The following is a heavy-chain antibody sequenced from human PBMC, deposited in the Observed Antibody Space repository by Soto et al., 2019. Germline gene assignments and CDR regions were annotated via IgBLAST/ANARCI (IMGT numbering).Heavy chain of an antibody. CDR3: ARVRGNYDILTGYYEAYWFDP. CDR1: GYTFTSYG. CDR2: ISAYNGNT. Sequence: ASVKVSCKASGYTFTSYGISWVRQAPGQGLEWMGWISAYNGNTNYAQKLQGRVTMTTDTSTSTAYMELRSLRSDDTAVYYCARVRGNYDILTGYYEAYWFDPWGQGTLVTVSS. V-gene: IGHV1-18*01. J-gene: IGHJ5*02. D-gene: IGHD3-9*01.